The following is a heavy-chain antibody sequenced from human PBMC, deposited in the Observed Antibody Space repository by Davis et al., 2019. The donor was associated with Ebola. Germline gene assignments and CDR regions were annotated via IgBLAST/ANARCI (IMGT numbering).Heavy chain of an antibody. V-gene: IGHV3-30*02. D-gene: IGHD3-3*01. CDR3: AREWFLSGGMDV. CDR1: GFTFTDYG. CDR2: IRNHGSNK. Sequence: PGGSLRLSCVASGFTFTDYGMHWIRQAPGKGLEWVAFIRNHGSNKDYVDSVKGRFTVSRDNSKNTVSLQMNRLRTEDTAVYYCAREWFLSGGMDVWGQGTTVTVSS. J-gene: IGHJ6*02.